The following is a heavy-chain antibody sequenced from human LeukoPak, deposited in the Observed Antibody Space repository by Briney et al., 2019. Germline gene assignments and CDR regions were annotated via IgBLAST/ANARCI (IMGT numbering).Heavy chain of an antibody. Sequence: GGSLRLSCAASGFTFSSYSMNWVRQAPGKGLEWVSSVSSSSSYIYYADSVKGRFTISRDNAKNSLYLQMNSLRAEGTAVYYCARDLYYGSGSSPRGFFDYWGQGTLVTVSS. CDR2: VSSSSSYI. CDR3: ARDLYYGSGSSPRGFFDY. J-gene: IGHJ4*02. V-gene: IGHV3-21*01. CDR1: GFTFSSYS. D-gene: IGHD3-10*01.